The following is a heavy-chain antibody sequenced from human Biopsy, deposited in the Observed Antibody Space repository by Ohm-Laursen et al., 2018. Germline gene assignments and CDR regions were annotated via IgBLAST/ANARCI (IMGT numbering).Heavy chain of an antibody. Sequence: SDTLSLTCNVSGDDINNYYWSWIRQPAGKGLEWIGRIYPGGSTNYNPSLKSRVTMSVDTSKKQLSLRLRSVTAADTAMYYCGSVVLGPTNDAFDLWGQGTMVVVSS. CDR1: GDDINNYY. CDR3: GSVVLGPTNDAFDL. V-gene: IGHV4-4*07. CDR2: IYPGGST. J-gene: IGHJ3*01. D-gene: IGHD3-22*01.